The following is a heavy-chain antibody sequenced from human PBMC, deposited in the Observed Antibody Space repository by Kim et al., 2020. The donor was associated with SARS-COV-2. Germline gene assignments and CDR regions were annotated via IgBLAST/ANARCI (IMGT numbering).Heavy chain of an antibody. Sequence: GGSLRLSCAASGFTFSSYAMNWVRQAPGKGLEWVSAISGGGDSTYYADFVKGRFTISRDNSKNTLYLQMNSLRAEDTAVYYCASRELFAPFDYWGQGTLVTVSS. V-gene: IGHV3-23*01. J-gene: IGHJ4*02. CDR1: GFTFSSYA. CDR3: ASRELFAPFDY. D-gene: IGHD1-26*01. CDR2: ISGGGDST.